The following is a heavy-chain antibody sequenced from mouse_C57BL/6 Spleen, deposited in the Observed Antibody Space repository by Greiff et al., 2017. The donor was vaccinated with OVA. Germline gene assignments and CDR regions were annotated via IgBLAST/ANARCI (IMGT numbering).Heavy chain of an antibody. V-gene: IGHV14-2*01. Sequence: EVQLQQSGAELVKPGASVKLSCTASGFNIKDYYMHWVKQRTEQGLEWIGRIDPEDGETKYAPKFQGKATITADTSSNTAYLQLSSLTSEDTAVYYCARRGYDEYYFDYWGQGTTLTVSS. CDR1: GFNIKDYY. CDR2: IDPEDGET. D-gene: IGHD2-2*01. CDR3: ARRGYDEYYFDY. J-gene: IGHJ2*01.